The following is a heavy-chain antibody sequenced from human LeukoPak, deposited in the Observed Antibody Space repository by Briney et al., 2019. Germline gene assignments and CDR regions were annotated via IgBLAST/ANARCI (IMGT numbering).Heavy chain of an antibody. CDR3: AKWGPSMLWFGESPRDYYYGMDV. D-gene: IGHD3-10*01. CDR2: ISGSGGST. CDR1: GFTFSSYA. V-gene: IGHV3-23*01. J-gene: IGHJ6*02. Sequence: GGSLRLSCAASGFTFSSYAMSWVRQAPGKGLEWVSAISGSGGSTYYADSVKGRFTISRDNSKNTLYLQMNSLRAKDMAVYYCAKWGPSMLWFGESPRDYYYGMDVWGQGTTVTVSS.